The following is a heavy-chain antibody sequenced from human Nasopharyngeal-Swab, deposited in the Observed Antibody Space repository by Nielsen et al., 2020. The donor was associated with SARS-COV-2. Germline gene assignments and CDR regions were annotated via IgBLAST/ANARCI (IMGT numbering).Heavy chain of an antibody. Sequence: WIRQPPGKGLEWVANIKQDGSEKYYVDSVKGRFTISRDNAKNSLYLQMNSLRAEDTAVYYCARDSTYYYYGMDVWGQGTMVTVSS. V-gene: IGHV3-7*03. J-gene: IGHJ6*02. CDR3: ARDSTYYYYGMDV. CDR2: IKQDGSEK.